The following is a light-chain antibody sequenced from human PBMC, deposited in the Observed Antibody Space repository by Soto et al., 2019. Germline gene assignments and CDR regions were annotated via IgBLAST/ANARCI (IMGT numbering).Light chain of an antibody. V-gene: IGLV2-14*01. CDR3: SSYTSSSTLDSYV. Sequence: QSALTKPASVSGAPGQSITISCTGTSSDVGGYNYVSWYQQHPGKAPKLMIYDVSNRPSGVSNRFSGSKSGNTASLTISGLQAEDEADYYCSSYTSSSTLDSYVFGTGTKVTVL. J-gene: IGLJ1*01. CDR2: DVS. CDR1: SSDVGGYNY.